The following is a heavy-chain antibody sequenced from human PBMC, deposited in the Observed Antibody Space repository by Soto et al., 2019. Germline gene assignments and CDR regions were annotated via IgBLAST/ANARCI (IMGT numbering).Heavy chain of an antibody. CDR1: GYTFTSYD. D-gene: IGHD3-10*01. Sequence: GASVKVSCKASGYTFTSYDINWVRQATGQGLEWMGWMNPNSGNTGYAQKFQGRVTMTRNTSISTAYMELSSLRSEDTAVYYWARGSITMVRGVYYFDDWGQGTLVTVSS. J-gene: IGHJ4*02. V-gene: IGHV1-8*01. CDR2: MNPNSGNT. CDR3: ARGSITMVRGVYYFDD.